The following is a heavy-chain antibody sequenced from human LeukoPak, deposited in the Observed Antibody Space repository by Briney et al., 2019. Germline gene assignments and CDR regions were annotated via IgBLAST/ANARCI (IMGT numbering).Heavy chain of an antibody. CDR3: ARSYYGSGSYSPGYYYMDV. CDR1: GYSFTSYW. CDR2: IYPGDSDT. V-gene: IGHV5-51*01. Sequence: GESLKISCKGSGYSFTSYWIGWVRQMPGKGLEWMGIIYPGDSDTRYSPSFQGQVTISADKSISTAYLQWSSLKASDTAMYYCARSYYGSGSYSPGYYYMDVWGKGTTVTVSS. J-gene: IGHJ6*03. D-gene: IGHD3-10*01.